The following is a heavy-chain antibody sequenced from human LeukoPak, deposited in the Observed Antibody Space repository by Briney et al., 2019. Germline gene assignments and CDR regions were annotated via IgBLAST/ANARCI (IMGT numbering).Heavy chain of an antibody. CDR1: GGSFSSYC. J-gene: IGHJ4*02. D-gene: IGHD5-18*01. V-gene: IGHV4-34*01. CDR3: AREDTAMGLAPFDC. CDR2: INHSGST. Sequence: SETLSLACAVSGGSFSSYCWSWIRQPPGKGLEWVGEINHSGSTNYNPSPKSRVTISVDTSTNQFFLKRRSVTAADTAVYYCAREDTAMGLAPFDCWGQGTLVTVSS.